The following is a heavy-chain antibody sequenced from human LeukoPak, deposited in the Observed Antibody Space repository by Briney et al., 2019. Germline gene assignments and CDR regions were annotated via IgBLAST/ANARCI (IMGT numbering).Heavy chain of an antibody. V-gene: IGHV2-5*02. CDR2: IYWDDDK. CDR1: GFSLSTSGVG. J-gene: IGHJ6*03. CDR3: ARAIVVVTANYYYYYYMDV. Sequence: SGPTLVNPTQTLTLTCTFSGFSLSTSGVGVGWIRQPPGKALEWLALIYWDDDKRYSPSLKSRLTISKDTSKSQVVLTMTNMDPVDTATYYCARAIVVVTANYYYYYYMDVWGKGTTVTVSS. D-gene: IGHD2-21*02.